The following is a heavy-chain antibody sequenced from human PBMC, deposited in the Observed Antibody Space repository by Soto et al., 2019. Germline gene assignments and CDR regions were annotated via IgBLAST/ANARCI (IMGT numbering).Heavy chain of an antibody. Sequence: SETLSLTCTVSGGSISSYYWSWIRQPPGKGLEWIGYIYYSGSTNYNPSLKSRVTISVDTSKNQFSLKLSSVTAADTAVYYCARGGYYGSGSPNWFDPWGQGTLVTVS. CDR3: ARGGYYGSGSPNWFDP. CDR2: IYYSGST. CDR1: GGSISSYY. J-gene: IGHJ5*02. D-gene: IGHD3-10*01. V-gene: IGHV4-59*01.